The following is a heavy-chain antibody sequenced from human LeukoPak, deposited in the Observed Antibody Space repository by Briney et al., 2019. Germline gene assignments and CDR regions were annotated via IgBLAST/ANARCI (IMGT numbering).Heavy chain of an antibody. V-gene: IGHV4-59*01. CDR1: GGSISSYY. Sequence: TSETLSLTCTVSGGSISSYYWSWIRQPPGKGLEWIGYIYYSGSTNYNPSLKSRVTISVDTYKNQFSLKLSSVTAADTALYYCARSRGYFDYWGQGTLVTVSS. J-gene: IGHJ4*02. CDR3: ARSRGYFDY. D-gene: IGHD6-13*01. CDR2: IYYSGST.